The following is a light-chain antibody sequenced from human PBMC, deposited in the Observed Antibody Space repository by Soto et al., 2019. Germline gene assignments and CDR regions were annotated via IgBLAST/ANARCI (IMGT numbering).Light chain of an antibody. V-gene: IGKV1-5*03. Sequence: DIQMTQSPSTLSASVGDRVTITCRASRSISSLLAWYQQKPGRAPTLLIYKASTLETGVPSRFSGSGSGTEFTLTISSLQPDDFATYYCQQYNSYPLTFGQGTRLEIK. CDR2: KAS. CDR3: QQYNSYPLT. CDR1: RSISSL. J-gene: IGKJ5*01.